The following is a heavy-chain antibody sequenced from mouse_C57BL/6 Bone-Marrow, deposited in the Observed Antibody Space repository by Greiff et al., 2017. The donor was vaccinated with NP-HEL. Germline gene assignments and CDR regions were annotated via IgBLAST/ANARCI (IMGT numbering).Heavy chain of an antibody. D-gene: IGHD2-3*01. CDR1: GYTFTDYY. J-gene: IGHJ4*01. V-gene: IGHV1-76*01. Sequence: QVQLQQSGAELVRPGASVKLSCKASGYTFTDYYINWVKQRPGQGLEWIARIYPGSGNTYYNEKFKGKATLTAEKSSSTAYMQLSSLSSEDSAVYFCARNRDDGYYVDYAMYYWGQGTSVTVSS. CDR3: ARNRDDGYYVDYAMYY. CDR2: IYPGSGNT.